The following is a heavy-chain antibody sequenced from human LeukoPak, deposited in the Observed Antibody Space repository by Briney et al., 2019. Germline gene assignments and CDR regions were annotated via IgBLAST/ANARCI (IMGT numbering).Heavy chain of an antibody. CDR1: GYSFTSYW. J-gene: IGHJ4*02. D-gene: IGHD3-10*01. CDR3: ARLIYYGSGKTYFFDS. Sequence: GESLKISCKGSGYSFTSYWIGWVRQTPETGLEWMGNIYPSDSETKYKPSFQGQVTISVDKSISTAYLRLSSLKASDTAIYYCARLIYYGSGKTYFFDSWGQGTLVTVSS. V-gene: IGHV5-51*01. CDR2: IYPSDSET.